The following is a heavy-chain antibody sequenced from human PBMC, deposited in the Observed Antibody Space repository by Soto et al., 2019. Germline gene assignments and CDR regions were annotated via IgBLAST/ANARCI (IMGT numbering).Heavy chain of an antibody. D-gene: IGHD4-17*01. CDR2: ISYDGSNK. J-gene: IGHJ4*02. CDR1: GFTFSSYA. V-gene: IGHV3-30-3*01. Sequence: QVQLVESGGGAVQPGRSLRLSCAASGFTFSSYAMHWVRQAPGKGLEWVAVISYDGSNKYYADSVKGRFTISRDNSKNTLYLQMNSLRAEDTAVYYCARDADYGDYGGYFDYWGQGTLVTVSS. CDR3: ARDADYGDYGGYFDY.